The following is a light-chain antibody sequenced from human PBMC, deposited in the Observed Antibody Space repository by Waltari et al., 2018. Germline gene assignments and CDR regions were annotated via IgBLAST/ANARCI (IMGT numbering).Light chain of an antibody. Sequence: QSVLTQPPSVSGAPGPRVTIPCTGSRPTIGAGYDVHWYQQLPGTAPKLHIHSNSNRPSGVPDRFSGSKSGTSASLATTGLQAEDEADYYCQSYDSSLSAWVFGGGTKLTVL. J-gene: IGLJ3*02. CDR3: QSYDSSLSAWV. CDR1: RPTIGAGYD. V-gene: IGLV1-40*01. CDR2: SNS.